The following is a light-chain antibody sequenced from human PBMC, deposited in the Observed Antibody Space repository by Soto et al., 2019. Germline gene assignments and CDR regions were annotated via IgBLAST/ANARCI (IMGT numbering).Light chain of an antibody. CDR1: QRVSSN. V-gene: IGKV3-15*01. J-gene: IGKJ1*01. Sequence: EIVMTQSAATLSVSPGESATLSCRASQRVSSNVAWYQQKPGQAPRLLIYGASARATGIPARFTGSGSGSEYTLTISSLQSEDFAVYYCQQYDKWPRTFGQGTKVDIK. CDR2: GAS. CDR3: QQYDKWPRT.